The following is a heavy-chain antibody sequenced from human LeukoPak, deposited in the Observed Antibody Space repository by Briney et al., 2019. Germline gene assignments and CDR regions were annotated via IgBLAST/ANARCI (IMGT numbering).Heavy chain of an antibody. J-gene: IGHJ4*02. V-gene: IGHV3-30*02. D-gene: IGHD1-14*01. CDR3: TTQVLSA. CDR1: GITFSGYA. CDR2: IKYDGSNE. Sequence: PGGSLRLSCAASGITFSGYAMHWVRQAPGKGLEWVAPIKYDGSNEYYADSVKGRFTISRDDSKNTLYLQMNSLKTEDTAVYYCTTQVLSAWGQGTLVTVSS.